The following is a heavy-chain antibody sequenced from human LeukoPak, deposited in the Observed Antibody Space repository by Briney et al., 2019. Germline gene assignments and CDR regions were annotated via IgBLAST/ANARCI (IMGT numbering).Heavy chain of an antibody. D-gene: IGHD4/OR15-4a*01. CDR1: GYTFTSYG. V-gene: IGHV1-18*01. CDR2: ISAYNGYT. CDR3: ARDRAPLTTTAVGFDP. J-gene: IGHJ5*02. Sequence: ASVKVSCKASGYTFTSYGISWVRQAPGQGLEWMGWISAYNGYTNYAQNFQGRVTMTTDASTSTAYMELRSLRSDDTAVYYCARDRAPLTTTAVGFDPWGQGSPVTVSS.